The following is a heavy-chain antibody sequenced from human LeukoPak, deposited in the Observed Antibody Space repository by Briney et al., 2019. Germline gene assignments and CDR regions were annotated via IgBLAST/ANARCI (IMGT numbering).Heavy chain of an antibody. CDR2: IYYSGST. D-gene: IGHD3-3*01. CDR3: ARVLEVWRGGSVDY. Sequence: PSETLSLTCTVSGGSISSGGYYWSWIRQHPGKGLEWIGYIYYSGSTYYNPSLKSRVTISVDTSKNQFSLKLSSVTAADTAVYYCARVLEVWRGGSVDYWGQGTLVTVSS. J-gene: IGHJ4*02. V-gene: IGHV4-31*03. CDR1: GGSISSGGYY.